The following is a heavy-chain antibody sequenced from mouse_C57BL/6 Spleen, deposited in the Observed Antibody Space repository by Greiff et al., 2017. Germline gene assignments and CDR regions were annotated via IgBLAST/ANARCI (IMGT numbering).Heavy chain of an antibody. D-gene: IGHD4-1*01. Sequence: EVQLQQSGPELVKPGASVQIPCKASGYTFTDYNMDWVKQSHGKSLEWIGDINPNNGGTIYNQKFKGKATLTVDKSSSTAYMELRSLTSEDTAVYYCARGGNWDVNYAMDYWGQGTSVTVAS. CDR3: ARGGNWDVNYAMDY. V-gene: IGHV1-18*01. CDR2: INPNNGGT. CDR1: GYTFTDYN. J-gene: IGHJ4*01.